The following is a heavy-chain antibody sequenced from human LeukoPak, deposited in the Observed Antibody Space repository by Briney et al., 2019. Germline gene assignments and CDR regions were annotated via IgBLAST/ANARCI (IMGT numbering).Heavy chain of an antibody. V-gene: IGHV3-11*05. D-gene: IGHD3-10*01. CDR1: GFTFSDYY. J-gene: IGHJ4*02. CDR2: ITSGSTYT. Sequence: SGGGLVKPGGSLRLSCAASGFTFSDYYMSWIRQAPGKGLEWVSYITSGSTYTNHADSVKGRFTISRDNAKNSLYLQMNSLRAEDTAVYYCARDSYRSGSLDYWGQGTLVTVSS. CDR3: ARDSYRSGSLDY.